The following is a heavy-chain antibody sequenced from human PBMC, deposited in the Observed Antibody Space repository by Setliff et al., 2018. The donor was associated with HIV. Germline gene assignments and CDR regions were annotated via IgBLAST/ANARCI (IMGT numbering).Heavy chain of an antibody. CDR2: IYYSGST. CDR3: ARRTSYSGGLYYYYYIDV. CDR1: GGSISSSSYY. Sequence: SETLSLTCTVSGGSISSSSYYWGWIRQPPGKGLEWIGSIYYSGSTYYNPSLKSRVTISVDTSKNQFSLKLSSVTAADTAVYYCARRTSYSGGLYYYYYIDVWGKGTTVTVSS. D-gene: IGHD1-26*01. J-gene: IGHJ6*03. V-gene: IGHV4-39*01.